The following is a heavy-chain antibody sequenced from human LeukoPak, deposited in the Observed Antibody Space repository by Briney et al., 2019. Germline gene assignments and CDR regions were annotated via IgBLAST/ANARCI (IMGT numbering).Heavy chain of an antibody. J-gene: IGHJ4*02. CDR3: ARAAYYYDSSGYYYFDY. V-gene: IGHV3-30-3*01. CDR2: ISYDGSNK. Sequence: PGGSLRLSCAASGFTFSSYAMHWVRQAPGKGLEWVAVISYDGSNKYYADSVKGRFTISRDNAKNSLYLQMNSLRAEDTAVYYCARAAYYYDSSGYYYFDYWGQETLVTVSS. CDR1: GFTFSSYA. D-gene: IGHD3-22*01.